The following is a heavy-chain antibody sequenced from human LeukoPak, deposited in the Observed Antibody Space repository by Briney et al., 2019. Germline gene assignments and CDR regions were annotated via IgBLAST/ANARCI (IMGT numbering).Heavy chain of an antibody. CDR3: AGRWTTIFGVVDRLWFDP. V-gene: IGHV1-8*03. CDR2: MNPNSGNT. J-gene: IGHJ5*02. Sequence: GASVKVSCKASGYTFTSYDINGVRQATGQGLEWMGWMNPNSGNTGYAQKFQGRVTITRNTSISTAYMELSSLRSEDTAVYYCAGRWTTIFGVVDRLWFDPWGQGTLVTVSS. D-gene: IGHD3-3*01. CDR1: GYTFTSYD.